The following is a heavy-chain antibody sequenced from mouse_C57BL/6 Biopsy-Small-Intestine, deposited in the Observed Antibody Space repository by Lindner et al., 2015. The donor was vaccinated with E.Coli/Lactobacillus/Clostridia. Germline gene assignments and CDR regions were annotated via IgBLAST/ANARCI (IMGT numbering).Heavy chain of an antibody. CDR1: GYTFTDHN. J-gene: IGHJ4*01. CDR3: VRWKGGY. V-gene: IGHV1-18*01. CDR2: INPNNGGT. Sequence: VQLQESGPELVKPGASVKIPCKASGYTFTDHNTDWVKQSHGKSLEWIGDINPNNGGTIYNQKFKGKATLTVDKSSNTAYMELHSLTSEDTAVYYCVRWKGGYWGQGTSVTVSS.